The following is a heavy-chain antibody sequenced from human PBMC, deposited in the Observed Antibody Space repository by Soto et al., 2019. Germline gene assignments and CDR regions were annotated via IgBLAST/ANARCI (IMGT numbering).Heavy chain of an antibody. CDR3: ARSDTAMVDY. CDR1: GYTFTSYD. J-gene: IGHJ4*02. V-gene: IGHV1-8*01. Sequence: QVQLVQSGAEVKKPGASVKVSCKASGYTFTSYDINWVRQATGQGLEWMVWMNPNSGNTGYAQKFQGRVTMTRNTSISTANMYLSSLRSEDTAVYYFARSDTAMVDYWGQGTLVTVSS. D-gene: IGHD5-18*01. CDR2: MNPNSGNT.